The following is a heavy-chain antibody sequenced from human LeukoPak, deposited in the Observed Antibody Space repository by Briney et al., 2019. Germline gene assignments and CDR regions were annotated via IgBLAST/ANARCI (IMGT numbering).Heavy chain of an antibody. D-gene: IGHD5-24*01. V-gene: IGHV5-51*01. CDR3: AQLNSAYDSRYFDY. J-gene: IGHJ4*02. CDR2: IYPGDSDT. Sequence: GESLKISCKGSGYSFTNYWIGWVRQMPGKGLECMGIIYPGDSDTRYSPSFQGQVTISADKSISTAYLQWSSLKASDTAMYYCAQLNSAYDSRYFDYWGQGTLVTVSS. CDR1: GYSFTNYW.